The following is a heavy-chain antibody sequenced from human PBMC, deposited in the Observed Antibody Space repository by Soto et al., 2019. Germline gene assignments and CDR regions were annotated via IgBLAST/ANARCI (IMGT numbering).Heavy chain of an antibody. CDR2: INHSGST. CDR1: GGSFSGYY. CDR3: ASRVIVVVPAATYFDY. V-gene: IGHV4-34*01. J-gene: IGHJ4*02. Sequence: SETLSLTCAVYGGSFSGYYWSWIRQPPGKGLEWIGEINHSGSTNYNPSLKSRVTISVDTSKNQFSLKLSSVTAADTAVYSCASRVIVVVPAATYFDYWGQGTLVTVSS. D-gene: IGHD2-2*01.